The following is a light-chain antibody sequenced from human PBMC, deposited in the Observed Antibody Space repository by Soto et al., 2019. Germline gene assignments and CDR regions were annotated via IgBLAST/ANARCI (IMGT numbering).Light chain of an antibody. J-gene: IGKJ1*01. CDR1: QSISSW. CDR2: KAG. Sequence: DIQMTQSPSTLSASVGDRVTITCRASQSISSWLAWYQQKPGKAPKLLIYKAGSLESGVPSRCSGSGSETEFTLTISSLQPDDCATYSCPHYISFPWTFGQGTKVEI. V-gene: IGKV1-5*03. CDR3: PHYISFPWT.